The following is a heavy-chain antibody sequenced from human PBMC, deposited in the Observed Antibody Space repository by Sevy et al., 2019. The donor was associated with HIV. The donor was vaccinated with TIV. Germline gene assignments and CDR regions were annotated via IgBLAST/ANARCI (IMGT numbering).Heavy chain of an antibody. Sequence: GGSLRLSCAASGFTFSSYSMNWARQAPGKGLEWVSSISSSSSYIYYADSVKGRFTISRDNAKNSLYLQMNSLRAEDTAVYYCARDGSWAFDIWGQGTMVTVSS. CDR2: ISSSSSYI. J-gene: IGHJ3*02. V-gene: IGHV3-21*01. CDR3: ARDGSWAFDI. CDR1: GFTFSSYS.